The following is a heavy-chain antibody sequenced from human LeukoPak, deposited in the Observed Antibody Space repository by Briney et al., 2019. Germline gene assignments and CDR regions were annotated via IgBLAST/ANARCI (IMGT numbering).Heavy chain of an antibody. J-gene: IGHJ6*02. D-gene: IGHD5-18*01. CDR3: ARLSPLAQPGHNYYYHSMDV. Sequence: SQTLSLTCTVSGGSISSGGYYWSWIRQHPGKGLEWIGYIYYSGSTYYNPSLKSRLTISVDASKNQFSLQLGSVTAADTAVYYCARLSPLAQPGHNYYYHSMDVWGQGTTVTVSS. CDR2: IYYSGST. CDR1: GGSISSGGYY. V-gene: IGHV4-31*03.